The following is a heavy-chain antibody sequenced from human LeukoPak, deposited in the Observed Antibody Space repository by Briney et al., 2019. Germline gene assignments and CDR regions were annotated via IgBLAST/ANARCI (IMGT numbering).Heavy chain of an antibody. J-gene: IGHJ4*02. Sequence: SQTLSLTCTVSGGSISSGSYYWSWIRQPAGTGLEWIGRIYTSGSTNYNPSLKSRVTISVDTSKNQFSPKLSSVTAADTAVYYCARSGEWLDFDYWGQGTLVTVSS. CDR1: GGSISSGSYY. V-gene: IGHV4-61*02. D-gene: IGHD6-19*01. CDR3: ARSGEWLDFDY. CDR2: IYTSGST.